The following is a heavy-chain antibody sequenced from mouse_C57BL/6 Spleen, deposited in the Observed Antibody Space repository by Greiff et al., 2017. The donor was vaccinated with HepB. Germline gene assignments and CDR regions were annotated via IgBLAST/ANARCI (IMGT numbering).Heavy chain of an antibody. CDR1: GFTFTDYY. V-gene: IGHV7-3*01. D-gene: IGHD1-1*01. CDR2: IRNKANGYTT. J-gene: IGHJ3*01. Sequence: EVQGVESGGGLVQPGGSLSLSCAASGFTFTDYYMSWVRQPPGKALEWLGFIRNKANGYTTEYSASVKGRFTISRDNSQSILYLQMNALRAEDSATYYCARSEITTVVPFAYWGQGTLVTVSA. CDR3: ARSEITTVVPFAY.